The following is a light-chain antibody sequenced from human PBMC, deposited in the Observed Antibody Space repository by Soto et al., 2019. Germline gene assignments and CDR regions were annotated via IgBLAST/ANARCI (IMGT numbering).Light chain of an antibody. CDR3: QQYGSSPPLT. CDR2: AAS. V-gene: IGKV3-20*01. Sequence: ENVLTQSPGTLSLSPGERATLSCRAIQSVRSSYLAWYQQKPGQAPRLLIYAASSRAPGIPDRFRGSGSGTDFTLTISRLEPEDFAVYYCQQYGSSPPLTFGQGTKVDIK. CDR1: QSVRSSY. J-gene: IGKJ1*01.